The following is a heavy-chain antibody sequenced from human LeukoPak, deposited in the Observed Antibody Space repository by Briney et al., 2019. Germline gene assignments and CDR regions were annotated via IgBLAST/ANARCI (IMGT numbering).Heavy chain of an antibody. CDR2: INHSGST. D-gene: IGHD3-3*01. CDR1: GGSFSGYY. CDR3: ARKYYDFWSGSQYYFDY. Sequence: PSETLSLTCAVYGGSFSGYYWSWIRQPPGKGLEWIGEINHSGSTNYNPSLKSRVTISVDTSKNQFSLKLSSVTAADTAVYYCARKYYDFWSGSQYYFDYWGQGTLVTVSS. J-gene: IGHJ4*02. V-gene: IGHV4-34*01.